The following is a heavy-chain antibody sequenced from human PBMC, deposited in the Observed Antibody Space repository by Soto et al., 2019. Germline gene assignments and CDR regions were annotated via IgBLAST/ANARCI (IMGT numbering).Heavy chain of an antibody. CDR2: IMPIFGGP. J-gene: IGHJ6*02. Sequence: SVKVSCKASGGTFSNYAISWVRQAPGQGLEWMGGIMPIFGGPDYAQRFRGRVTITADEVTRTAFMELRGLTSEDTATYYCASSLRMPGIGNYYYGMDVWGQGTTVTVSS. CDR1: GGTFSNYA. V-gene: IGHV1-69*13. D-gene: IGHD6-13*01. CDR3: ASSLRMPGIGNYYYGMDV.